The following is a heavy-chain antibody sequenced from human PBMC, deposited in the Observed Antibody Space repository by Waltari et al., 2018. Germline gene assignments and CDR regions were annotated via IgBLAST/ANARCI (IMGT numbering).Heavy chain of an antibody. Sequence: QVHLVESGGGEVQPGGSLRLSCAASGFTFDTYGMHWVRQAPGKGLEGVAVISYDGGLIYYGESVKGRFTVSRDNSKNTLFLQMTSLRADDTAVYYCTKEVGYDSNSYGDSWGQGTLVTVST. CDR2: ISYDGGLI. V-gene: IGHV3-30*18. CDR1: GFTFDTYG. CDR3: TKEVGYDSNSYGDS. D-gene: IGHD3-22*01. J-gene: IGHJ4*02.